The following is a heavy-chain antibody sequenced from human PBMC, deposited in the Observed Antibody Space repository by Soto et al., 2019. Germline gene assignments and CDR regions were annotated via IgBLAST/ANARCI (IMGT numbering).Heavy chain of an antibody. D-gene: IGHD6-13*01. CDR2: ISGSGDTI. CDR3: AKGGYFEF. Sequence: GGSLRLSCAASGFTFSSYAMTWVRQAPGKGPEWVSSISGSGDTIYYAESVKGRFTISRDNSKDMMYLQMDSLRAEDTAIYYCAKGGYFEFWGQGTLVTVSS. CDR1: GFTFSSYA. J-gene: IGHJ4*02. V-gene: IGHV3-23*01.